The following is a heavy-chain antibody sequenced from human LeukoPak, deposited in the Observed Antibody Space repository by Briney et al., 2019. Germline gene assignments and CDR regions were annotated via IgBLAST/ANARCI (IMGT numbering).Heavy chain of an antibody. V-gene: IGHV3-74*01. J-gene: IGHJ4*02. Sequence: GGSLRLSCAASGFTFSSYWMHWVRQAPGKGLVWVSRINSDGSSTSYADSVKGRFTISRDNSKNTLYLQMNSLRAEDTAVYYCAKDPSFRPGYFDYWGQGTLVTVSS. CDR3: AKDPSFRPGYFDY. CDR1: GFTFSSYW. CDR2: INSDGSST.